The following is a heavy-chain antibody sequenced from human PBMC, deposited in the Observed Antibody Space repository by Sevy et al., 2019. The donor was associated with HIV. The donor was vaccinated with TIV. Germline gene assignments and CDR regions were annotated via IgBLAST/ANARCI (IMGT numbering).Heavy chain of an antibody. D-gene: IGHD2-2*01. CDR3: AKTINSGGGVVPAANYYYYGLDV. J-gene: IGHJ6*02. CDR2: INGKGRST. V-gene: IGHV3-23*01. CDR1: GFTFSGYA. Sequence: GGSLRLSCAASGFTFSGYAMNWFRQAPGKGLEWVSAINGKGRSTHYADSVEGRLTISRDNSKNTLYLQMNSLRAEDTAVYYCAKTINSGGGVVPAANYYYYGLDVWGQGTTVTVSS.